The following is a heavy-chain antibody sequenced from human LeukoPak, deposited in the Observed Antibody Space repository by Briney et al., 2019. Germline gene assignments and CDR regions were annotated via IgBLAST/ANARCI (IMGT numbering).Heavy chain of an antibody. J-gene: IGHJ4*02. Sequence: PSETLSLTCTVSGGSISSSSYYWGWIRQPPGKGLEWIGSIYYGGSTYYNPSLKSRVTISVDTSKNQFSLKLSSVTAADTAVYYCARLPGRYSSSGFDYWGQGTLVTVSS. CDR2: IYYGGST. CDR3: ARLPGRYSSSGFDY. CDR1: GGSISSSSYY. V-gene: IGHV4-39*01. D-gene: IGHD6-6*01.